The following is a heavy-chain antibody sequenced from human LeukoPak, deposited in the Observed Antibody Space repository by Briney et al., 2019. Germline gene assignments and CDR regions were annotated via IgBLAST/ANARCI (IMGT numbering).Heavy chain of an antibody. D-gene: IGHD6-13*01. Sequence: GGSLRLSCAASGFTFSGYAMSWVRQAPGKGLEWVSAISGSGGSTYHADSVKGRFTISRDNSKNTLYLQMNSLRAEDTAVYYCAKSFSSWCRSHVDSWGQGTLVTVSS. CDR2: ISGSGGST. CDR3: AKSFSSWCRSHVDS. J-gene: IGHJ4*02. V-gene: IGHV3-23*01. CDR1: GFTFSGYA.